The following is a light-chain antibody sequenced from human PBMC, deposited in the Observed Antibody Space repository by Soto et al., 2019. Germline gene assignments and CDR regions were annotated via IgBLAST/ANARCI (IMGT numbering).Light chain of an antibody. J-gene: IGKJ5*01. CDR2: WGS. CDR1: QSLLNSNGYNY. CDR3: MQALQTSIT. V-gene: IGKV2-28*01. Sequence: DIVMTQSPLSLPVTPGEPASISCRSSQSLLNSNGYNYLDWYLQKPGHSPQLLIYWGSTRASGVPDRFSGSGSGTDFTLTISRVEAEDVGVYYCMQALQTSITFGQGTRLEIK.